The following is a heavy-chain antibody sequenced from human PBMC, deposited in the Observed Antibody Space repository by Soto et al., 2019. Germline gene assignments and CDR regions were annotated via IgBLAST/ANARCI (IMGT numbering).Heavy chain of an antibody. Sequence: GGSLRLSCAASGLTFSNYVMSWVRQASGKGLEWVSTIDGRGAYTFYADSAKGRFTISRDNSKNTLWLQMNGLRAEDTAVFYCATLPRAFVEPTAIYFDYWGQGTLVTVSS. V-gene: IGHV3-23*01. CDR1: GLTFSNYV. D-gene: IGHD1-1*01. CDR3: ATLPRAFVEPTAIYFDY. CDR2: IDGRGAYT. J-gene: IGHJ4*02.